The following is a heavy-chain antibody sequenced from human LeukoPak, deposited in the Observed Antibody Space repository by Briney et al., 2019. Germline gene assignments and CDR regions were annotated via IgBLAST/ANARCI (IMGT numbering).Heavy chain of an antibody. V-gene: IGHV4-39*01. CDR1: GASISSTTYY. CDR2: IYYSGST. D-gene: IGHD2-2*01. Sequence: SETLSLTCTVSGASISSTTYYWGWIRQPPRKGLEWIASIYYSGSTYYNPSLKSRVTISVDTSKNQFSLKLSSVTAADTAVYYCARIQVGLPAGIWGQGTMVTVSS. CDR3: ARIQVGLPAGI. J-gene: IGHJ3*02.